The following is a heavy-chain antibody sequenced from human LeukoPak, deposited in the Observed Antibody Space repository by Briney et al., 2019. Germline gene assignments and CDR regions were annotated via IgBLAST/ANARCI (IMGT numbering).Heavy chain of an antibody. Sequence: GGSLRLSCAAAGFTFSSYAMSWVRQAPGKGLEWVSAISGGGGSTHYADSVKGRFTIPRDNSRNTLYLQMNSLRAEDTAVYYCASPFLRAVADTDFDFWGQGTLVTVSS. D-gene: IGHD6-19*01. CDR2: ISGGGGST. CDR1: GFTFSSYA. J-gene: IGHJ4*02. V-gene: IGHV3-23*01. CDR3: ASPFLRAVADTDFDF.